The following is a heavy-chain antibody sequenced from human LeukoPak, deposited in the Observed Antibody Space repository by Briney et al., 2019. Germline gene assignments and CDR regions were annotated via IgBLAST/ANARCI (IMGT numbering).Heavy chain of an antibody. CDR1: GYSISSGYY. CDR3: ARVGSYYYDSSGYYTFDY. Sequence: SETLSLTCAVSGYSISSGYYWGWIRQPPGKGLELIGSIYHSGSTYYNPSLKSRVTISVDTSKNQFSLKLSSVTAADTAVYYCARVGSYYYDSSGYYTFDYWGQGTLVTVSS. J-gene: IGHJ4*02. CDR2: IYHSGST. D-gene: IGHD3-22*01. V-gene: IGHV4-38-2*01.